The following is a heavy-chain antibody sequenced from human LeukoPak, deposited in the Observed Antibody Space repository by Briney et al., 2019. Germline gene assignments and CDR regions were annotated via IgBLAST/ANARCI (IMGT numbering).Heavy chain of an antibody. D-gene: IGHD2-15*01. Sequence: SETLSLTCTVSGGSISSYYWSWIRQPPGMGLEWIGYIYYSGSTNYNPSLKSRVTISVDTSKNQFSLKLSSVTAADTAVYYCARWGPEYCSGGSCYYFDYWGQGTLVTVSS. J-gene: IGHJ4*02. CDR1: GGSISSYY. CDR3: ARWGPEYCSGGSCYYFDY. CDR2: IYYSGST. V-gene: IGHV4-59*01.